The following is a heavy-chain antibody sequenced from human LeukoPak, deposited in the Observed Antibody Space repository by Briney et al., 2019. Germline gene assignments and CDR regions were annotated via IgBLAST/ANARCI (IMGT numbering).Heavy chain of an antibody. V-gene: IGHV4-4*07. Sequence: SETLSLTCTVSGGSISDYNWSWVRQPAGKGLEWIGRLYTSGSTNYSPSLKSRITMSVDTSKNQFSLKLSSVTAADTAVYYCARLTPGIAVAGSEFDYWGQGTLVTVSS. CDR1: GGSISDYN. CDR2: LYTSGST. CDR3: ARLTPGIAVAGSEFDY. D-gene: IGHD6-19*01. J-gene: IGHJ4*02.